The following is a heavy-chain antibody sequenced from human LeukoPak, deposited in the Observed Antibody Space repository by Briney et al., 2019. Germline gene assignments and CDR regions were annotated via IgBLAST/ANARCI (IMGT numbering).Heavy chain of an antibody. CDR2: ISYDGSNK. D-gene: IGHD6-19*01. J-gene: IGHJ5*02. Sequence: GRSLRLSCAASGFTFSSYAMHWVRQAPGKGLEWVAVISYDGSNKYYADSVKGRFTISRDNSKNTLYLQMNSLRAEDTAVYYCARSIREEQWLAPWGQGTLVTVSS. V-gene: IGHV3-30-3*01. CDR3: ARSIREEQWLAP. CDR1: GFTFSSYA.